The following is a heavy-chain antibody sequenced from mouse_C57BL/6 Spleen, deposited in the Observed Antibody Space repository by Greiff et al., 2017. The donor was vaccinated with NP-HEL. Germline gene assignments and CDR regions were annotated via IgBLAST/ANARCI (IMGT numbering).Heavy chain of an antibody. V-gene: IGHV1-50*01. Sequence: VQLQQPGAELVKPGASVKLSCKASGYTFTSYWMQWVKQRPGQGLEWIGEIDPSDSYPNYNQKFKGKATLTVDTSSSTAYMQLSSLTSEDSAVYYCATGRPFAYWGQGTLVTVSA. CDR2: IDPSDSYP. CDR3: ATGRPFAY. CDR1: GYTFTSYW. D-gene: IGHD4-1*01. J-gene: IGHJ3*01.